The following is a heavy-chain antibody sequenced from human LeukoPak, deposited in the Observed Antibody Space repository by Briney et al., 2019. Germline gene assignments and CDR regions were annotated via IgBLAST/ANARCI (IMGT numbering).Heavy chain of an antibody. J-gene: IGHJ4*02. Sequence: GGSLRLSCAASGFTFSDYSMTWIRQAPGKGLEWVSYISXXGSPXYYADSVKGRFTISRDNAKNSLFLQVNSLRAEDTAVYYCXXXXXXTYXXXXXXXRVXXYWGQGTLVTVSS. V-gene: IGHV3-11*04. CDR1: GFTFSDYS. CDR2: ISXXGSPX. CDR3: XXXXXXTYXXXXXXXRVXXY.